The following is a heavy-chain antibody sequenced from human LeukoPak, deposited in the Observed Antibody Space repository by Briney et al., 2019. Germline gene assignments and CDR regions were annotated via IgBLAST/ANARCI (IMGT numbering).Heavy chain of an antibody. V-gene: IGHV4-30-4*01. CDR1: GGSISSGDYY. CDR2: IYYSGST. J-gene: IGHJ5*02. D-gene: IGHD3-10*01. CDR3: ARVTDYYGSGSYSKAWFDP. Sequence: PSQTLSLTCTVSGGSISSGDYYWSWIRQPPGKGLEWIGYIYYSGSTYYTPSLKSRVTISVDTSKNQFSLKLSSVTAADTAVYYCARVTDYYGSGSYSKAWFDPWGQGTLVTVSS.